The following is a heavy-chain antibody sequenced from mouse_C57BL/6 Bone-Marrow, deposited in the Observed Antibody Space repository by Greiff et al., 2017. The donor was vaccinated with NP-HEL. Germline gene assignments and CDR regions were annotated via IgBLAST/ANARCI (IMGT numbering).Heavy chain of an antibody. D-gene: IGHD3-2*02. CDR2: ISNGGGST. J-gene: IGHJ4*01. V-gene: IGHV5-12*01. CDR3: ARRNSGYLYAMDY. Sequence: DVMLVESGGGLVQPGGSLKLSCAASGFTFSDYYMYWVRQTPEKRLEWVAYISNGGGSTYYPDTVKGRFTISRDNAKNTLYLQMSRLKSEDTAMYYCARRNSGYLYAMDYWGQGTSVTVSS. CDR1: GFTFSDYY.